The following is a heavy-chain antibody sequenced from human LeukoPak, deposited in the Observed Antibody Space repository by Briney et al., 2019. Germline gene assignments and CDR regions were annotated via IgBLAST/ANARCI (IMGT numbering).Heavy chain of an antibody. CDR1: GFTASSNY. CDR2: IGSSGGNI. Sequence: PGGSLRLSCAASGFTASSNYMNWVRQAPGKGLEWVSYIGSSGGNIFYADSVKGRFTISRDNAKNSLYLHMNSLRADDTAVYYCAGERSDMTDYWGQGTLVTVSS. CDR3: AGERSDMTDY. J-gene: IGHJ4*02. D-gene: IGHD3-10*01. V-gene: IGHV3-48*04.